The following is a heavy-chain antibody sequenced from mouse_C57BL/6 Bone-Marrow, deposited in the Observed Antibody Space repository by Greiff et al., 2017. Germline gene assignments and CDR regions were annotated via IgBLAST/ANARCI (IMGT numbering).Heavy chain of an antibody. CDR2: IDPSDSYT. CDR3: ARSVRRYFDD. Sequence: VQLQQSGAELARPGASVKLSCKASGYTFTSYGISWVKQRTGQGLEWIGEIDPSDSYTNYNQKFKGKSTLTVDKSSSTAYMQLSSLTSEDSAVYYCARSVRRYFDDWGQGTTLTVSS. J-gene: IGHJ2*01. V-gene: IGHV1-69*01. CDR1: GYTFTSYG.